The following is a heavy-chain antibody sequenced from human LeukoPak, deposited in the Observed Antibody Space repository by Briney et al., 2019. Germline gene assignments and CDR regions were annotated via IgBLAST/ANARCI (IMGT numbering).Heavy chain of an antibody. Sequence: GASVKVSCNTSGYTFTTYAKSWVRQAPGPGLERMGWINTNTGNPTYAQGFFTGRYVFSLDTSVNTAYLQITGLKADDTAVYYCGRDPKLGIRGYTYGYIDFWGQGTLVTVAS. D-gene: IGHD5-18*01. V-gene: IGHV7-4-1*02. J-gene: IGHJ4*02. CDR2: INTNTGNP. CDR1: GYTFTTYA. CDR3: GRDPKLGIRGYTYGYIDF.